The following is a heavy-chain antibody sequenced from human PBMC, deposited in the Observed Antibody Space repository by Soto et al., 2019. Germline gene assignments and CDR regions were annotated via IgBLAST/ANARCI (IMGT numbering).Heavy chain of an antibody. V-gene: IGHV3-30*18. CDR1: GFTFSSYG. Sequence: QVQLVESGGGVVQPGRSLRLSCAASGFTFSSYGMHWVRQAPGKGLEWVAVISYDGSNKYYADSVKGRFTISRDNSKNTLYLQMNSLRAEDTAVYYCAKDNGPEYYYYYYGMDVWGQGTTVTVSS. CDR3: AKDNGPEYYYYYYGMDV. J-gene: IGHJ6*02. CDR2: ISYDGSNK.